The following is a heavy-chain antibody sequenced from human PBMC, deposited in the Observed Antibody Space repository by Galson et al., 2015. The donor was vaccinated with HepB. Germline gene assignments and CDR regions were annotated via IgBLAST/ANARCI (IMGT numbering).Heavy chain of an antibody. CDR1: GFTFSSYG. CDR3: ANEEGGYSYGYREFGLQPLGY. V-gene: IGHV3-30*02. D-gene: IGHD5-18*01. CDR2: IRYDGSNK. Sequence: SLRLSCAASGFTFSSYGMHWVRQAPGKGLEWVAFIRYDGSNKYYADSVKGRFTISRDNSKNTLYLQMNSLRAEDTAVYYCANEEGGYSYGYREFGLQPLGYWGQGTLVTVSS. J-gene: IGHJ4*02.